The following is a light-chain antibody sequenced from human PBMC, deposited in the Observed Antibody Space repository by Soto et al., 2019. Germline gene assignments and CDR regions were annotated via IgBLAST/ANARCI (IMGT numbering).Light chain of an antibody. CDR3: QQRTDWASVT. CDR1: QSVRSF. Sequence: EIVLTQSPATLSVSPGERATLSCRASQSVRSFLAWYQQKPGQAPRLLIYDASKRAPGIPARFSGSGSGTDFTLTISSLEPEDFATYDCQQRTDWASVTFGQGTRLEIK. V-gene: IGKV3-11*01. CDR2: DAS. J-gene: IGKJ5*01.